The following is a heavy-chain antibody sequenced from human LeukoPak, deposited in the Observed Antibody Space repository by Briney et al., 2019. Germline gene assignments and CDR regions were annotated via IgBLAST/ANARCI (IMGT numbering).Heavy chain of an antibody. V-gene: IGHV3-7*03. D-gene: IGHD1-26*01. CDR1: GFSFSIYW. CDR3: AKEFRGASDY. J-gene: IGHJ4*02. Sequence: GSLRLSCTASGFSFSIYWMSWVRQAPGKGLEWVATIKEEGSEKYYVDSVKGRFTIFRDNAKKLLYLQMRSLRAEDTAMYYCAKEFRGASDYWGQGTLVTVSS. CDR2: IKEEGSEK.